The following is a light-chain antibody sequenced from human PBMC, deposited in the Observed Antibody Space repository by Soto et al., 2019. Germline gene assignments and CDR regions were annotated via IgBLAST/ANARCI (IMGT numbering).Light chain of an antibody. V-gene: IGKV3-11*01. Sequence: EIVLTQSPATLSLSPGERATLSCTASQSVSSYLAWYQQKPGQAPRLLIYDASNRATGIPARFSGSGSGTDFTLTISSLEPEDFAVYYCQQRSNWPRRFTFGPGTKVDIK. CDR3: QQRSNWPRRFT. J-gene: IGKJ3*01. CDR2: DAS. CDR1: QSVSSY.